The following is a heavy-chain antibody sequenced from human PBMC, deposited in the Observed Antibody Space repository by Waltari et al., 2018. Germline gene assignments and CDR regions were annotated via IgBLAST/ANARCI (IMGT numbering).Heavy chain of an antibody. CDR3: ARCIRVATRHIDY. CDR2: IYYSGST. Sequence: QLQLQESGPGLVKPSETLSLTGTVSGGSISSSRYYWGWPRQPPGKGLGGIGSIYYSGSTYYNPSLKSRVTISVDTSKNQFSLKLSSVTAADTAVYYCARCIRVATRHIDYWGQGTLVTVSS. D-gene: IGHD5-12*01. CDR1: GGSISSSRYY. V-gene: IGHV4-39*01. J-gene: IGHJ4*02.